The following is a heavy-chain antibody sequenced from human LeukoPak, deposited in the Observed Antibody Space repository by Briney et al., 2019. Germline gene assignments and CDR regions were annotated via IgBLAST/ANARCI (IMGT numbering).Heavy chain of an antibody. CDR1: GYSFTSYY. J-gene: IGHJ4*02. Sequence: ASVKVSCKASGYSFTSYYMHWLRQAPGQGLEWMGMINPSGGTTSYAQKFQDRVTMTSDTSTRTVYMELSSLRSDDTAVFYCGKDRGYVKEIDYWGQGTLVTVSS. CDR2: INPSGGTT. CDR3: GKDRGYVKEIDY. V-gene: IGHV1-46*01. D-gene: IGHD6-25*01.